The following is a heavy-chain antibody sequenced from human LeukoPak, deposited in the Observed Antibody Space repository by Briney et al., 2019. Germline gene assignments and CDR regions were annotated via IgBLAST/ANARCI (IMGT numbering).Heavy chain of an antibody. CDR1: GYTFTGYY. CDR2: INPNSGGT. D-gene: IGHD2/OR15-2a*01. Sequence: ASVKVSCKASGYTFTGYYMHWVRQAPGQGLEWMGWINPNSGGTNYAQKFQGRVTMTRDTSISTAYMELSRLRSDDTAVYYCARDTIEDYYYYMDVWGKGTTVTISS. V-gene: IGHV1-2*02. CDR3: ARDTIEDYYYYMDV. J-gene: IGHJ6*03.